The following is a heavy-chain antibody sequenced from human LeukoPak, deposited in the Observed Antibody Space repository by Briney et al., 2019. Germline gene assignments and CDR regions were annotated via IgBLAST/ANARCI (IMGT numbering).Heavy chain of an antibody. CDR1: GYTFSSYS. D-gene: IGHD1-1*01. J-gene: IGHJ4*02. CDR3: ARGTGTDY. CDR2: ISSSSSYI. Sequence: ASVKVSCKASGYTFSSYSMNWVRQAPGKGLEWVSSISSSSSYIYYADSVKGRFTISRDNAKNSLYLQMNSLRAEDTAVYYCARGTGTDYWGQGTLVTVSS. V-gene: IGHV3-21*01.